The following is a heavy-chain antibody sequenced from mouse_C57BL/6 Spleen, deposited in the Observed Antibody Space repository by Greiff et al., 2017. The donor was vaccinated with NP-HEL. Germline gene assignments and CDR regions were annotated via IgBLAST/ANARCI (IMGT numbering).Heavy chain of an antibody. CDR3: ARHPSYYSNSFYFDY. CDR1: GFTFSSYG. Sequence: EVKLVESGGDLVKPGGSLKLSCAASGFTFSSYGMSWVRQTPDKRLEWVATISSGGSYTYYPDSVKGRFTISRDNAKNTLYLQMSSLKSEDTAMYYCARHPSYYSNSFYFDYWGQGTTLTVSS. CDR2: ISSGGSYT. D-gene: IGHD2-5*01. J-gene: IGHJ2*01. V-gene: IGHV5-6*01.